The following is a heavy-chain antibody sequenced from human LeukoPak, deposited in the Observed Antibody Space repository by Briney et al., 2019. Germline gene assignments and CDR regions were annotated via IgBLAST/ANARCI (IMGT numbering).Heavy chain of an antibody. V-gene: IGHV1-69*05. D-gene: IGHD4-17*01. J-gene: IGHJ6*03. CDR3: ARRATVTYTYYYYYYMDV. Sequence: GSSVKVSCKASGGTFSSYAISWVRQAPGQGLEWMGGIIPIFGTANYAQKFQGRVTMTTDTSTSTAYMELRSLRSDDTAVYYCARRATVTYTYYYYYYMDVWGKGTTVTISS. CDR2: IIPIFGTA. CDR1: GGTFSSYA.